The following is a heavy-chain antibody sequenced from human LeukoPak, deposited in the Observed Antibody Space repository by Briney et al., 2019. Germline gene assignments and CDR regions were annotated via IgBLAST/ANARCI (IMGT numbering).Heavy chain of an antibody. CDR3: AGLAGRYSTDWFYFFDY. V-gene: IGHV4-4*02. J-gene: IGHJ4*02. CDR1: GGSISSLNL. D-gene: IGHD6-19*01. CDR2: MYLGGTT. Sequence: SGTLSLTCIVSGGSISSLNLWSWLRQPPGKGLEWIGEMYLGGTTNFNPSLKSRVTILIDKSKNQLSLQLTSVTAADTAVYYCAGLAGRYSTDWFYFFDYWGQGALVTVSS.